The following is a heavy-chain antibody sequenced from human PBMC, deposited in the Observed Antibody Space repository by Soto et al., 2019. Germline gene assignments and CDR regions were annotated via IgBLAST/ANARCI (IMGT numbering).Heavy chain of an antibody. CDR1: GFTFSSYS. Sequence: ESGGGLVKPGGSLRLSCAASGFTFSSYSMNWVRQAPGKGLEWVSSISSSSSYIYYADSVKGQFTISRDNAKNSLYLQMNSLRAEDTAVYYCARSGSTVTSDVDSWGQGTLVTVSS. D-gene: IGHD4-17*01. CDR2: ISSSSSYI. CDR3: ARSGSTVTSDVDS. V-gene: IGHV3-21*01. J-gene: IGHJ4*02.